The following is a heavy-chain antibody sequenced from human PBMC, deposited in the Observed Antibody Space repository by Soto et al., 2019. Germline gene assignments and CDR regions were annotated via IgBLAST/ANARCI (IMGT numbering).Heavy chain of an antibody. J-gene: IGHJ4*02. V-gene: IGHV5-51*01. CDR3: ARPSNNYVAY. CDR1: GYTFRNYR. D-gene: IGHD3-16*01. CDR2: LNPGDAET. Sequence: LGESLKISGRASGYTFRNYRNGWVRQMPGKCLAQMAILNPGDAETXYSPCFQEHVTVSADKSISTVDLQWSSLKASDTAMYFWARPSNNYVAYWGQGALVTVS.